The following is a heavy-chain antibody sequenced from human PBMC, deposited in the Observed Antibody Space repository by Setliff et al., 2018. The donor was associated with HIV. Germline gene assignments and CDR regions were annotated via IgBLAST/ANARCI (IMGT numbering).Heavy chain of an antibody. Sequence: SETLSLTCTVSGASISSSSSHWGWIRQPPGKGLEWIGIIYYSGSTYYNPALKSRVTISVDTSKSQFSLQLNSVTAADTAVYYCARSARKQGYYYYYYMDVWGKGITVTVSS. CDR2: IYYSGST. J-gene: IGHJ6*03. CDR3: ARSARKQGYYYYYYMDV. CDR1: GASISSSSSH. V-gene: IGHV4-39*01.